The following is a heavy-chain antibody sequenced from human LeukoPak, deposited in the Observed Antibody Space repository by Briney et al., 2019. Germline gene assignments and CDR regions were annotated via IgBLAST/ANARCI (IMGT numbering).Heavy chain of an antibody. Sequence: ASVKVSCKASGFPFSDSYIHWVRQAPGRGLEWMGYINPRSGGTSSPQKFKGRVTLTADTINTAYMVLSSLISDDTAIYYCVREGSGLLTKNFDYWGQGTLVTVSS. V-gene: IGHV1-2*02. CDR3: VREGSGLLTKNFDY. CDR1: GFPFSDSY. J-gene: IGHJ4*02. CDR2: INPRSGGT. D-gene: IGHD2-15*01.